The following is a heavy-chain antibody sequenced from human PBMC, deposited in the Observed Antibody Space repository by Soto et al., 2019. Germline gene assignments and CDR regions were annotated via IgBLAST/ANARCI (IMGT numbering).Heavy chain of an antibody. Sequence: SETLSLTCTVSGGSVSSGSYYWSWIRQPPGKGLEWIGYIYYSGSTNYNPSLKSRVTISVDTSKNQLSLKLSSVTAAETAVYYCAREGYGDYQDAFDSWGQGTMVTVSS. D-gene: IGHD4-17*01. V-gene: IGHV4-61*01. CDR3: AREGYGDYQDAFDS. CDR2: IYYSGST. CDR1: GGSVSSGSYY. J-gene: IGHJ3*02.